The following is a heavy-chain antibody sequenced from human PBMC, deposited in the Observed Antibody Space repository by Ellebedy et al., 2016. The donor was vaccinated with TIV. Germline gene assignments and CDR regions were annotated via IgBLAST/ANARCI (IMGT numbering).Heavy chain of an antibody. CDR3: ARDRSDSGSYSGSDY. J-gene: IGHJ4*02. V-gene: IGHV1-18*04. CDR1: GYTFTSHG. Sequence: AASVKVSCKASGYTFTSHGISWVRQAPGQGLEWMGWIRANNGDTNHAQKLQGRVTMTTDTSTSTAYMELRSLRSDDTAVYYCARDRSDSGSYSGSDYWGQGTLVTVSS. CDR2: IRANNGDT. D-gene: IGHD1-26*01.